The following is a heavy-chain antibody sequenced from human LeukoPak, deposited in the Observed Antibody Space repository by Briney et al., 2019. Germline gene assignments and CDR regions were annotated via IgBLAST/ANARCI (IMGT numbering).Heavy chain of an antibody. D-gene: IGHD4-23*01. CDR2: IYPGDSDT. V-gene: IGHV5-51*01. CDR1: GYSFTRYG. CDR3: AREANGASSIDY. J-gene: IGHJ4*02. Sequence: GEPLKISFKGSGYSFTRYGIGWVRRMPGKGRDWMGIIYPGDSDTRYRPSFQGQVTISADKSISTAYLQWSSLKASDTAMYYCAREANGASSIDYWGQGTLVTVSS.